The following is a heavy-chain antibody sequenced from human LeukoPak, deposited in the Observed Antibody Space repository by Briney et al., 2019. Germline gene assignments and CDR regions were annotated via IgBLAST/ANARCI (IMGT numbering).Heavy chain of an antibody. J-gene: IGHJ4*02. Sequence: GGSLRLSCAASGFTFSNAWISWVRQAPGKGLEWVGRVTSKTSGETTEYAAPVKGRFTVSRDDSQNTLYLQMNSLKTEDTAVYYCTTGGVRGHAPDYWGQGTLVTVS. CDR1: GFTFSNAW. D-gene: IGHD3-10*01. CDR2: VTSKTSGETT. V-gene: IGHV3-15*01. CDR3: TTGGVRGHAPDY.